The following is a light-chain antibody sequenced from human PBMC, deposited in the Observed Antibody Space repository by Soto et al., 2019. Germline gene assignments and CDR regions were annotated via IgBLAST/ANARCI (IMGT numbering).Light chain of an antibody. CDR1: QNISKY. Sequence: EIVLTQSPATLALSPGERATLSCGASQNISKYLAWYQQKPGQAPRLLIYDASNRATGIPARFSGSGSGADFTLTISSLEPEDFAVYYCQQRSNWPPLTFGGGTKVDI. V-gene: IGKV3-11*01. CDR2: DAS. CDR3: QQRSNWPPLT. J-gene: IGKJ4*01.